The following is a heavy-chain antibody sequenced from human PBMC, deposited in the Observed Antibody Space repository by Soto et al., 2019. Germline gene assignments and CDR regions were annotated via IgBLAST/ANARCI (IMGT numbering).Heavy chain of an antibody. J-gene: IGHJ6*02. CDR2: IIPIFGTA. D-gene: IGHD6-6*01. V-gene: IGHV1-69*01. CDR1: GGTFSSYA. Sequence: VQLVQSGAEVKKPGSSVKVSCKASGGTFSSYAISWVRQAPGQGLEWMGGIIPIFGTANYAQKFQGRVTITADESTSTSDMELSSLRSEDTAVYYCARPEQLDDYYYYGMDVWGQGTTVTVSS. CDR3: ARPEQLDDYYYYGMDV.